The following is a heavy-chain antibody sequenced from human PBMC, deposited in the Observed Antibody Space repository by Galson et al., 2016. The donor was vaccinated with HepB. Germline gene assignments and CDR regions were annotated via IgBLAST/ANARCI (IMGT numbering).Heavy chain of an antibody. CDR1: GFTFRDYY. CDR3: ARERDYSDHGFYYYYYGMDV. Sequence: SLRLSCAASGFTFRDYYMSWIRQAPGKGLEWVSYISSSGNTIQYADSVKGRFTISRDNAKNSLCLQMHSLRAEDTAVYYCARERDYSDHGFYYYYYGMDVWGKGTTVTVSS. D-gene: IGHD4-17*01. J-gene: IGHJ6*04. V-gene: IGHV3-11*01. CDR2: ISSSGNTI.